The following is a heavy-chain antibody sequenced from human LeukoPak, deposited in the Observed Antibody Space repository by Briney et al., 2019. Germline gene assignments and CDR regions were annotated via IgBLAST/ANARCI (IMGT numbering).Heavy chain of an antibody. Sequence: SETLSLTCTVSGGSITSSYWTWIRQPPGKGLEWIAYISYSGSTSYNPSLKSRVTISLDTSKNQVSLNLRSATAADTAVYYCATTPALAVAGTLDPKEWGQGTLVTVSS. CDR1: GGSITSSY. J-gene: IGHJ4*02. V-gene: IGHV4-59*01. CDR3: ATTPALAVAGTLDPKE. D-gene: IGHD6-19*01. CDR2: ISYSGST.